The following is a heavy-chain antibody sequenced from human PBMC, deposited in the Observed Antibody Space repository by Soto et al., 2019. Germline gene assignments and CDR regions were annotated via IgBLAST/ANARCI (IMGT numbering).Heavy chain of an antibody. J-gene: IGHJ3*02. CDR1: GGSISSYY. Sequence: QVQLQESGPGLVKPSETLSLTCTVSGGSISSYYWSWIRQPPGKGLEWIGYIYYSGSTNYNPSLKSRVTISVDTSKNQCSLKLSSVTAADTAVYYCARDNLRWDAFDIWGQGTMVTVSS. CDR2: IYYSGST. V-gene: IGHV4-59*01. CDR3: ARDNLRWDAFDI. D-gene: IGHD3-16*01.